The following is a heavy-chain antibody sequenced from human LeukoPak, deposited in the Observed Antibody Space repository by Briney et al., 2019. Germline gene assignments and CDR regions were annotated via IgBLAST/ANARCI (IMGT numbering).Heavy chain of an antibody. CDR2: IFAGGST. CDR1: GLTVGSTY. J-gene: IGHJ4*02. V-gene: IGHV3-53*01. CDR3: ARDQMDY. Sequence: PGGSLRLSCAASGLTVGSTYMSWVRQAPGKGLEWVSIIFAGGSTYHADSVKGRFTISRDNSKNTLYLQMNSLRAEDTAVYYCARDQMDYWGQGTLVTVSS.